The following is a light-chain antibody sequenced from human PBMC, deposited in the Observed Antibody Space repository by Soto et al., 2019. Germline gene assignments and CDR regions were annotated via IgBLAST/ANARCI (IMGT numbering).Light chain of an antibody. Sequence: DIVLTQTPLSSPVTLGQPASISCRSSQSLVHSDGNTYLNWLQQRPGQPPRLLIYEVSNRFSGVPDRFSGSGAGTDFTLEISRVEAEDVGVYYCMQTTQFPLTFGEGTKVEIK. V-gene: IGKV2-24*01. CDR2: EVS. CDR3: MQTTQFPLT. CDR1: QSLVHSDGNTY. J-gene: IGKJ4*01.